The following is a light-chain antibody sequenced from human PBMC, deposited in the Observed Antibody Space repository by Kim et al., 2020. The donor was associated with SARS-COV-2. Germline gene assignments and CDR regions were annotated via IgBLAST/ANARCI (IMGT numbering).Light chain of an antibody. V-gene: IGLV2-23*01. J-gene: IGLJ2*01. CDR1: SSDVGSYNL. CDR2: EGS. Sequence: QSALTQPASVSGSPGQSITISCTGTSSDVGSYNLVPWYQQHPGKAPKLMIYEGSKRPSGVSNRFSVSKSGNTASLTISGLQAEDEADYYCCSYAGSSTLVFGGGTQLTVL. CDR3: CSYAGSSTLV.